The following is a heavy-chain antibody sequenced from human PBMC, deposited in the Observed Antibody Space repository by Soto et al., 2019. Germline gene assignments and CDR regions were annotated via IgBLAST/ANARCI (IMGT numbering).Heavy chain of an antibody. J-gene: IGHJ4*02. D-gene: IGHD6-19*01. CDR2: IIPILGIA. CDR3: AKQGNSGWYFDY. V-gene: IGHV1-69*02. CDR1: GGTFSSYT. Sequence: SVKVSCKASGGTFSSYTISWVRQAPGQGLEWMGRIIPILGIANYAQKFQGRVTITADKSTSTAYMELSSLRAGDTAVYYCAKQGNSGWYFDYWGLGTLVTVS.